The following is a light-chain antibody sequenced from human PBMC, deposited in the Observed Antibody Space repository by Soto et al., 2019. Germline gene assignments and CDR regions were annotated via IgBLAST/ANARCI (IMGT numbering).Light chain of an antibody. CDR2: GAS. CDR1: QSVAKNY. J-gene: IGKJ4*01. V-gene: IGKV3-20*01. Sequence: ETVLTQSPGTLSLSPGERATLSCRASQSVAKNYLAWYQHKPGQGPRLLISGASSRATGIPDRFSGSGSGTYFTLTISRLQPEDFAVYCCLQDASEPLTCGGGTKVEI. CDR3: LQDASEPLT.